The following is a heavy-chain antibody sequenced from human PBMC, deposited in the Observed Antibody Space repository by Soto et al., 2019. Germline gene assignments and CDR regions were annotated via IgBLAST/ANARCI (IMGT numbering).Heavy chain of an antibody. J-gene: IGHJ5*02. V-gene: IGHV1-18*01. D-gene: IGHD3-9*01. Sequence: ASVKVSCKASGYTFTSYSISWVRQAPGQGLEWMGWISAYNGNTNYAQKLQGRVTMTTDTFTSTAYMELRSLRSDDTAVYYCARGLSTISNNWFDPWGQGTLVTVSS. CDR2: ISAYNGNT. CDR1: GYTFTSYS. CDR3: ARGLSTISNNWFDP.